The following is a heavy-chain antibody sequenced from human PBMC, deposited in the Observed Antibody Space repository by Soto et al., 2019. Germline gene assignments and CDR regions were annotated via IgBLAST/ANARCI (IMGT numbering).Heavy chain of an antibody. CDR2: IWFDGSNK. D-gene: IGHD2-2*01. V-gene: IGHV3-33*01. Sequence: QVQLVESGGGVVQPGRSLRLSCAASGFSFSRYGMHWVRQAPGKGLEWVAVIWFDGSNKYYADSVKGRFTISRDNSKNTLYLQMSSLRAEDTAVYYCARDSSFVIVPAASDYWGQGTLVTVSS. CDR1: GFSFSRYG. CDR3: ARDSSFVIVPAASDY. J-gene: IGHJ4*02.